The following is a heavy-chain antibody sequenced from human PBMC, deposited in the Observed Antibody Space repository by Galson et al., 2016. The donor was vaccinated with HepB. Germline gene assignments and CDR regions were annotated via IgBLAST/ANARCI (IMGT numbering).Heavy chain of an antibody. D-gene: IGHD3-3*01. CDR3: ARDSDTIFGVVIYDY. Sequence: SLRLSCAASGFTFSSFWMHWVRQAPGKGLVWVSSINLDGSSTSYADSVKGRSTISRDNAKKTLYLQMNSLRAEDTAVYYCARDSDTIFGVVIYDYWGQGTLVTVSS. V-gene: IGHV3-74*01. CDR2: INLDGSST. J-gene: IGHJ4*02. CDR1: GFTFSSFW.